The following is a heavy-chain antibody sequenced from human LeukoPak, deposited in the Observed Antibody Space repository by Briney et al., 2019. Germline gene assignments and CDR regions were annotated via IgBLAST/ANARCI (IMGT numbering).Heavy chain of an antibody. V-gene: IGHV3-43*02. D-gene: IGHD3-9*01. CDR2: ISGDGGST. J-gene: IGHJ3*02. CDR3: AKDQDVLRYFDWLFSDDVAFDI. Sequence: GGSLRLSCAASGFTFDDYAMHWVRQAPGKGLEWVSLISGDGGSTYYADSVKGRFTISRDNSKNSLYLQMNSLRTEDTALYYCAKDQDVLRYFDWLFSDDVAFDIWGQGTMLTVSS. CDR1: GFTFDDYA.